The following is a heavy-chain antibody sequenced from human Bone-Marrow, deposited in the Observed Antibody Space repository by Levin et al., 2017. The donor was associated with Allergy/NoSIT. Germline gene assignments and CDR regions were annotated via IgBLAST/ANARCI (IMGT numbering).Heavy chain of an antibody. CDR2: IYWDDDK. J-gene: IGHJ5*02. Sequence: KVSGPTLVKPTQTLTLTCTFSGFSLNTASLGVGWIRQPPGKALECLALIYWDDDKLYNPSLRGRLIITKDTSKNQVVLAMANMDPADTATYYCSRWTAGSLGGWFDTWGQGTLVTVPS. D-gene: IGHD3-3*01. CDR1: GFSLNTASLG. CDR3: SRWTAGSLGGWFDT. V-gene: IGHV2-5*02.